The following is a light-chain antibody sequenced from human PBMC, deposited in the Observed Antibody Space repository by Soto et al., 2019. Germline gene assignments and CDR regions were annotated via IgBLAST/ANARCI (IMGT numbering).Light chain of an antibody. CDR2: EVV. J-gene: IGLJ1*01. CDR1: KNDIGVYDF. V-gene: IGLV2-8*01. CDR3: KSNAGSNAYV. Sequence: QSALTPPPSSSGSPGQSVTISCTGTKNDIGVYDFVSWYQHHPGKAPRLIIYEVVQRPSGVPDRFSGSKSGNTASLTVSGLQAADEADYFGKSNAGSNAYVLGRGTKVTVL.